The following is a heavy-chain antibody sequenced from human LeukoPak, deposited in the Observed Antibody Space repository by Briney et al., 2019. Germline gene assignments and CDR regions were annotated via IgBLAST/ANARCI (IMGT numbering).Heavy chain of an antibody. J-gene: IGHJ5*02. D-gene: IGHD2-2*01. CDR1: GGSIRSHH. V-gene: IGHV4-34*01. CDR2: INHSGST. CDR3: ARLPPRGYCSSTSCSP. Sequence: SETLSLTCTVSGGSIRSHHWSWIRQPPGKGLEWIGEINHSGSTNYNPSLKSRVTISVDTSKNQFSLKLSSVTAADMAVYYCARLPPRGYCSSTSCSPWGQGTLVTVSS.